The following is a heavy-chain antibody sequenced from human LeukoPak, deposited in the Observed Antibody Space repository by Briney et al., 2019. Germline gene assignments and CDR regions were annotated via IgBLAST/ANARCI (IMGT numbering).Heavy chain of an antibody. CDR1: GGSLSGYY. CDR3: ARGVSMGLNTYGFCNY. J-gene: IGHJ4*02. Sequence: ASESLSLTCAVYGGSLSGYYWNWIRQPPGKGLEWIGEIYHDGSTNYNPSLKSRVIIFVDTSNNELALKLTSVTAADTAVYYCARGVSMGLNTYGFCNYWGQGTPVTVSS. D-gene: IGHD3-3*01. CDR2: IYHDGST. V-gene: IGHV4-34*01.